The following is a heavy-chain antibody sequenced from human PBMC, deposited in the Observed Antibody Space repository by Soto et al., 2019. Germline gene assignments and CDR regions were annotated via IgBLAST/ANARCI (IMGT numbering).Heavy chain of an antibody. V-gene: IGHV3-23*01. D-gene: IGHD3-10*01. Sequence: EVQLLESGGGLVQPGGSLRLSCAASGFTFSNFAMSWVRQAPGEGLEWVSTITNSAGSTYYADSVKGRFTISRDNSRNTLFVQMNSLRAEDTAVYYCAKAREPMAFDYWGQGTLVTVSS. CDR3: AKAREPMAFDY. J-gene: IGHJ4*02. CDR1: GFTFSNFA. CDR2: ITNSAGST.